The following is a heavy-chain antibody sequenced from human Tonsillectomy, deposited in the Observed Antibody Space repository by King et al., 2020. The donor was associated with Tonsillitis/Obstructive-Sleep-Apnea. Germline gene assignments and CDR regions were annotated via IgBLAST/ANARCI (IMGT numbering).Heavy chain of an antibody. CDR1: GGSLSSYY. Sequence: QLQESGPGMVKPSENLSLTCNVSGGSLSSYYWSWIRQHPGKGQEWDGYIYYGGSTTYNPSLKSRVTISIDKSQNQFSMNLNSVTATDTAVYYCGRSPYAFWRGSSRYAFYYSMAVWGQGTTVTVSS. V-gene: IGHV4-59*01. CDR3: GRSPYAFWRGSSRYAFYYSMAV. CDR2: IYYGGST. D-gene: IGHD3-3*01. J-gene: IGHJ6*02.